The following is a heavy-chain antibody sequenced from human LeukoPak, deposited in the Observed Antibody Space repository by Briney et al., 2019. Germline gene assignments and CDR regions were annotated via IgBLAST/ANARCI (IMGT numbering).Heavy chain of an antibody. J-gene: IGHJ4*02. CDR2: IGPTGSDR. D-gene: IGHD1-14*01. CDR1: GLTFSTSG. CDR3: ATETNGRHYDY. V-gene: IGHV3-21*06. Sequence: GGSLRLSCTASGLTFSTSGFNWVRQAPGKGLEWVASIGPTGSDRYHADSIKGRFTISRDNANNFLYLQMHSLRAEDTAVYYCATETNGRHYDYWGQGTLLTVSS.